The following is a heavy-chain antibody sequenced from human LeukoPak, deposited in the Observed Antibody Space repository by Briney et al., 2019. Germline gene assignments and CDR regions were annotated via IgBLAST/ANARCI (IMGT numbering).Heavy chain of an antibody. CDR1: GIILSSYG. CDR3: ARRFDL. CDR2: ISSSGSTI. J-gene: IGHJ2*01. V-gene: IGHV3-48*03. Sequence: PGGALRPSCAASGIILSSYGMNLGRPAPGKGLEWVSYISSSGSTIFYADSVKGRFTISRDTAKNSLYLQMNSLRAEDTAVYYCARRFDLWGRGTLVTVSS.